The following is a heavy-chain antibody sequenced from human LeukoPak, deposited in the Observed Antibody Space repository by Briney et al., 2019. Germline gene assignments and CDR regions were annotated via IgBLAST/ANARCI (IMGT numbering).Heavy chain of an antibody. J-gene: IGHJ6*02. D-gene: IGHD3-3*01. CDR3: ARGFAYYDFWSGYYYHYGMDV. V-gene: IGHV1-69*01. CDR1: GGTFSSYA. CDR2: IIPIFGTA. Sequence: ASVKVSCKASGGTFSSYAISWVRQAPGQGLEWMGGIIPIFGTANYAQRFQGRVTITADESTSTAYMELSSLRSEDTAVYYCARGFAYYDFWSGYYYHYGMDVWGQGTTVTVSS.